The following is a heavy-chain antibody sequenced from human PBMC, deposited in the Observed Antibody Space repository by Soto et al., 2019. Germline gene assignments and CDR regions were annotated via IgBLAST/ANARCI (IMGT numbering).Heavy chain of an antibody. CDR1: GGSVSSGSYY. CDR2: IYYSGST. J-gene: IGHJ3*02. CDR3: ARDLVEMATIGAFDI. D-gene: IGHD5-12*01. Sequence: WETLSLTCTVSGGSVSSGSYYWSWIRQPPGKGLEWIGYIYYSGSTNYNPSLKSRVTISVDTSKNQFSLKLSSVTAADTAVYYCARDLVEMATIGAFDIWGQGTMVTVSS. V-gene: IGHV4-61*01.